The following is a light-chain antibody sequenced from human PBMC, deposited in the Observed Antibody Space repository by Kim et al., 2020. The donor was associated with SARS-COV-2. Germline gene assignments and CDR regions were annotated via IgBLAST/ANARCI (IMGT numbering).Light chain of an antibody. Sequence: GDRVTITCRASQSISSYLNWYQQKPGKAPKLLIYAASSLQSGVPSRFSGSGSGTDFTLTISSLQPEDFATYYCQQSYSTLPYTFGQGTKL. CDR3: QQSYSTLPYT. CDR1: QSISSY. J-gene: IGKJ2*01. V-gene: IGKV1-39*01. CDR2: AAS.